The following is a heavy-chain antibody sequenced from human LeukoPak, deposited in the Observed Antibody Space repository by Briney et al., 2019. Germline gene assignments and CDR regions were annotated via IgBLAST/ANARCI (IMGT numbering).Heavy chain of an antibody. CDR2: ISGSGSGGST. J-gene: IGHJ4*02. CDR1: GFTLSNSA. CDR3: ARDRGVYSRTLED. V-gene: IGHV3-23*01. Sequence: GGSLRLSCAASGFTLSNSAMSWVRQAPGKGLEWVSNISGSGSGGSTYYADSVKGRFTISRDNAKNSLYLQMNSLRGEDTAVYYCARDRGVYSRTLEDWGQGTLVTVSS. D-gene: IGHD6-13*01.